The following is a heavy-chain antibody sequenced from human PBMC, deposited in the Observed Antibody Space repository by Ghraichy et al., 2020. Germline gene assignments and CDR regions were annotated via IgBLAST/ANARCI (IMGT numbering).Heavy chain of an antibody. CDR1: GGTFSSYA. CDR2: IIPIFGTA. D-gene: IGHD1-14*01. J-gene: IGHJ4*02. Sequence: SVKVSCKASGGTFSSYAISWVRQAPGQGLEWMGGIIPIFGTANYAQKFQGRVTITADESTSTAYMELSSLRSEDTAVYYCARGVPRTYYFDYWGQGTLVTVSS. V-gene: IGHV1-69*13. CDR3: ARGVPRTYYFDY.